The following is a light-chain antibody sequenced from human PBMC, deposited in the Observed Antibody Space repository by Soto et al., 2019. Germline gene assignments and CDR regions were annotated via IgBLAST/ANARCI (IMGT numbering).Light chain of an antibody. CDR3: QQDCNLPPT. CDR1: QSVSSSY. Sequence: PGERVTLSCRASQSVSSSYLTWYQQKPGQAPSLLIYGASTRATSIPARFSGSGSGTDFTLTISSLLPEDFAVYYCQQDCNLPPTFGQGPKVEVK. J-gene: IGKJ1*01. CDR2: GAS. V-gene: IGKV3D-7*01.